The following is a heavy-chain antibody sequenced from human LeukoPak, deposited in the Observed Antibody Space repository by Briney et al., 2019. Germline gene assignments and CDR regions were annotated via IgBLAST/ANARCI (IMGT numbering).Heavy chain of an antibody. Sequence: ETGGSLRLSCAASGFTFSSYAISWVRQAPGKGLEWVSGISGSGGSTYYADSVKGRFTISRDNSKNTLYLQMNSLRAEDTAVYYCAKGGCSSTSCYGTYYYYGMDVWGQGTTVTVSS. CDR1: GFTFSSYA. V-gene: IGHV3-23*01. J-gene: IGHJ6*02. CDR3: AKGGCSSTSCYGTYYYYGMDV. D-gene: IGHD2-2*01. CDR2: ISGSGGST.